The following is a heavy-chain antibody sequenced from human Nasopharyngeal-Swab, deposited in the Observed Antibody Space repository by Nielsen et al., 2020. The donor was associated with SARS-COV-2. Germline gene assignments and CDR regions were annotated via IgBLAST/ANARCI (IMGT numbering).Heavy chain of an antibody. Sequence: WIRQPPGKGLEWIGEIYNTGSTNYNPSLRSRVTMSVDKSKNQFSLKLSSVTAADTAVYYCARRGLVGVTISFDYWGQGTRVTVSS. CDR3: ARRGLVGVTISFDY. J-gene: IGHJ4*02. CDR2: IYNTGST. D-gene: IGHD1-26*01. V-gene: IGHV4-4*02.